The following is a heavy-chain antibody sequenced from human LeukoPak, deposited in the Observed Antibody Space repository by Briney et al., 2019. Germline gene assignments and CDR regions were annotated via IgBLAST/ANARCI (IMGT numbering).Heavy chain of an antibody. CDR1: GGSISTYY. Sequence: SETLSLTCTVSGGSISTYYWTWIRQPAGKGLQWIGRIYTSGSTNYNPSLKSRVTISVDKSKNQFSLKLSSVTAADTAVYYCAREPYFDSTGYYFDYWGQGTLVTISS. D-gene: IGHD3-22*01. V-gene: IGHV4-4*07. CDR2: IYTSGST. CDR3: AREPYFDSTGYYFDY. J-gene: IGHJ4*02.